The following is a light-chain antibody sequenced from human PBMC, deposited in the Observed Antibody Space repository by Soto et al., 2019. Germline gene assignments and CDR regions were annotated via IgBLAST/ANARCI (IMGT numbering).Light chain of an antibody. Sequence: QSALTQPASVSGSPGQSITISCTGTSSDVGGYNYVSWYQQHPGKAPKLMIYDVSNRPSGVSNRFSGSKSGNTASLTISGLQAVDEADYYCSSYTSSSTPTYVLGTGTKVTVL. J-gene: IGLJ1*01. V-gene: IGLV2-14*01. CDR2: DVS. CDR1: SSDVGGYNY. CDR3: SSYTSSSTPTYV.